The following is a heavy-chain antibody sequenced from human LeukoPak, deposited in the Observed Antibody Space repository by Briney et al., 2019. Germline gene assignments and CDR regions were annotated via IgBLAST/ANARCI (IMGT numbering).Heavy chain of an antibody. D-gene: IGHD1-26*01. CDR1: GVSISSYY. Sequence: SETLSLTCTVSGVSISSYYWSWIRQPAGKGLEWIGRIYTSGSTNYNPSLKSRVTISVDTSKNQFSLNLSSVTAADTGVYYCARGPVGGTRLVDYWGQGTLVTVSS. CDR2: IYTSGST. V-gene: IGHV4-4*07. CDR3: ARGPVGGTRLVDY. J-gene: IGHJ4*02.